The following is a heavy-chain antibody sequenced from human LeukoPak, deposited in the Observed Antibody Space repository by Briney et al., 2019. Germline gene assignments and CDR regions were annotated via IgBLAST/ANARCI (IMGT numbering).Heavy chain of an antibody. CDR1: GFTFGTYA. V-gene: IGHV3-23*01. CDR3: AKDRARGGTTDFDY. CDR2: ISGSADST. J-gene: IGHJ4*02. Sequence: KPGGSLRLSCAASGFTFGTYAMSWVRQAPGKGLEWVSAISGSADSTYYADSVKGQFAISRDNSKNTLYLQMNSLRAEDTAVYFCAKDRARGGTTDFDYWGQGTLVTVSS. D-gene: IGHD1-7*01.